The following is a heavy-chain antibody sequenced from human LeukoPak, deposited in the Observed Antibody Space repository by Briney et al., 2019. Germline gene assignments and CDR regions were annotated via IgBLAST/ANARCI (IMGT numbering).Heavy chain of an antibody. V-gene: IGHV3-23*01. CDR3: AKSKYGSGSYYYYYYGMDV. D-gene: IGHD3-10*01. CDR1: GFTFSSHA. Sequence: GGSLRLSCAASGFTFSSHAMSWVRQAPGKGLEWVSAISGSGDSTYYADSVKSRFTISRDNSKNTLYLQMNSLRAEDTAVYYCAKSKYGSGSYYYYYYGMDVWVQGTTVTVSS. CDR2: ISGSGDST. J-gene: IGHJ6*02.